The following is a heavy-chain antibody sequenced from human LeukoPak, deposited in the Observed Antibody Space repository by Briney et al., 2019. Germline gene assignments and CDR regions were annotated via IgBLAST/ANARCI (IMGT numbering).Heavy chain of an antibody. CDR1: GFTLSTYA. CDR3: AKDDDWLRFEH. Sequence: GGSLRLSCAASGFTLSTYAMSWVRQTPGKGLEWVAATSSSDAGTYHADSVRGRFTISRDNSNHMLYLQMNSLIAEDTAIYYCAKDDDWLRFEHWGRGTPVSVSS. J-gene: IGHJ4*02. V-gene: IGHV3-23*01. D-gene: IGHD5-12*01. CDR2: TSSSDAGT.